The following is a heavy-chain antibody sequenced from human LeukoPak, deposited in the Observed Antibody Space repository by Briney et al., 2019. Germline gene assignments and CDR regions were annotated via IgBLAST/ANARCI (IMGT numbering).Heavy chain of an antibody. V-gene: IGHV3-30-3*01. D-gene: IGHD5-12*01. CDR1: GFTFSSYA. Sequence: PGGSLRLSCAASGFTFSSYAMHWVRQAPGKGLEWVAVISYDGSNKYYADSVKGRFTISRDNSKNTLYLQMNSLRAEDTAVYYCATSREGGYDLNYWGQGTLVTVSS. CDR2: ISYDGSNK. J-gene: IGHJ4*02. CDR3: ATSREGGYDLNY.